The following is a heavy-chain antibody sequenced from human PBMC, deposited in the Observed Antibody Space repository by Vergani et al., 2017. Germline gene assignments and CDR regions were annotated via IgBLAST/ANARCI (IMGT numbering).Heavy chain of an antibody. CDR3: ATAGAAYCRGASCYDFFEY. CDR2: IKSDGSIT. CDR1: GFSFNRYW. V-gene: IGHV3-74*03. J-gene: IGHJ4*02. Sequence: GVSLRLSCSASGFSFNRYWMHWVRQVPGKGLLWVSRIKSDGSITAYADSVRGRFTISRDNSKNTLYLQMNRLRPEDTAVYYCATAGAAYCRGASCYDFFEYWGQGTLVTVAS. D-gene: IGHD2-15*01.